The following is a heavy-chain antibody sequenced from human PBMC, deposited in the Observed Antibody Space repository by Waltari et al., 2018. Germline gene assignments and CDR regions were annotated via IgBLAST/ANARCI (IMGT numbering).Heavy chain of an antibody. CDR3: AKARGDGESYFDY. V-gene: IGHV3-30*18. J-gene: IGHJ4*02. CDR1: GFTFSSYG. D-gene: IGHD3-10*01. CDR2: LWYDGSNK. Sequence: QVQLVESGGGVVQPGRSLRLSCAASGFTFSSYGMHWVRQAPGKGLEWVAVLWYDGSNKYYADSVKGRFTISRDNSKNTLYLQMNSLRAEDTAMYYCAKARGDGESYFDYWGQGTLVTVSS.